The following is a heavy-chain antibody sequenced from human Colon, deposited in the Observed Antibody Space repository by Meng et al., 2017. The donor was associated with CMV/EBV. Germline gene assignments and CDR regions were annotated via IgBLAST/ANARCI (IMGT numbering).Heavy chain of an antibody. V-gene: IGHV3-48*04. CDR2: ISGSGSAI. J-gene: IGHJ4*02. CDR3: ARDGLELPVRARGQFDY. D-gene: IGHD1-7*01. CDR1: GFTFETYS. Sequence: GESLKISCAASGFTFETYSMHWVRQAPGKGLEWVSYISGSGSAIYYADSVQGRFTISRDNANNSLSLHMHSLRAEDTAVYFCARDGLELPVRARGQFDYWGQGTVVTVSS.